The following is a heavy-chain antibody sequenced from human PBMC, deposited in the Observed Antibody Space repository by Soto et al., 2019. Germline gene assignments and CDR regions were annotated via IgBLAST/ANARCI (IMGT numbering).Heavy chain of an antibody. V-gene: IGHV4-59*12. CDR1: GGSISSYY. D-gene: IGHD5-12*01. J-gene: IGHJ4*02. CDR2: IYYTGST. CDR3: ARDERSGYNPIDY. Sequence: SATLSLTCTVSGGSISSYYWSWIRQPPGKGLEWIGNIYYTGSTNYNPSLKSRVAISVHTSTNQFSLKLSSVTAADTAVYYCARDERSGYNPIDYWGQGTLVTVSS.